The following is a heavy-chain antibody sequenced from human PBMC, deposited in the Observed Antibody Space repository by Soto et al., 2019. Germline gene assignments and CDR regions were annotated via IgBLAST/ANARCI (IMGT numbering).Heavy chain of an antibody. CDR2: ISGDGGST. J-gene: IGHJ6*02. CDR1: GFTFDDYT. D-gene: IGHD3-10*01. V-gene: IGHV3-43*01. CDR3: AKDRGSGPRPYYYYGMDV. Sequence: PGGSLRLSCAASGFTFDDYTMHWVRQAPGKGLEWVSLISGDGGSTHYADSVKGRFTISRDNSKNTLYLQMNSLRAEDTAVYYCAKDRGSGPRPYYYYGMDVWGQGTTVTVSS.